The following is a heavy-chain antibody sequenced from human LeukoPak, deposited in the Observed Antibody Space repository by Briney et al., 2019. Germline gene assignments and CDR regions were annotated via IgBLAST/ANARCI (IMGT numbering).Heavy chain of an antibody. V-gene: IGHV1-2*02. Sequence: ASVKVCCQASGYTYTGYYMHWVRQAPGQGLEWMGWINPNSGGTDYAQKFQGRVTMTRDTSISTAYMELSRLRSDDTAVYYCARDLFTGIDYWGQGTLVTVSS. CDR2: INPNSGGT. CDR3: ARDLFTGIDY. J-gene: IGHJ4*02. D-gene: IGHD3-9*01. CDR1: GYTYTGYY.